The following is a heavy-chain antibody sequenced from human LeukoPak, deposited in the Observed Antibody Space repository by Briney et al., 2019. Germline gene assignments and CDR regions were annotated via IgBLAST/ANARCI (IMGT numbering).Heavy chain of an antibody. J-gene: IGHJ4*02. Sequence: PGGSLRLSCAASGFTFSSYSTNWVRQAPGKGLEWVSSISSSSSYIYYADSVKGRFTISRDNAKNSLYLQMNSLRAADTAVYYFAKDLEYSCAGTPGAFDFWGQGTLVTVSS. CDR2: ISSSSSYI. CDR1: GFTFSSYS. CDR3: AKDLEYSCAGTPGAFDF. D-gene: IGHD3-10*01. V-gene: IGHV3-21*01.